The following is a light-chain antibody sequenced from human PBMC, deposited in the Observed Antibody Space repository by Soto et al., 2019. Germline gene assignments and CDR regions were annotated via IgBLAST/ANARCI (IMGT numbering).Light chain of an antibody. J-gene: IGLJ3*02. V-gene: IGLV4-60*02. CDR1: SGHSSYI. Sequence: QPVLTQSSSASASLGSSVKLTCTLSSGHSSYIIAWHQQEPGKAPRYLMNLEGSGTYNKGSGVPDRFSGSSSGADRYLTISNLQFEDEGDYYCETWDSNTRVFGGGTKLTVL. CDR2: LEGSGTY. CDR3: ETWDSNTRV.